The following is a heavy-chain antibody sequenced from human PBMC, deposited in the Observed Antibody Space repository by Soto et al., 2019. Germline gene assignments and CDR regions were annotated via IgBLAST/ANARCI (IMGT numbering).Heavy chain of an antibody. D-gene: IGHD2-15*01. Sequence: QITLKESGPTLVKPTQTLTLTCTFSGFSLSTSGVGVAWIRQPPGKALEWLALIYWDDDKRYRTSLETRLTITKDTSKNQVVLPMTHIDSVDTATYYCAYLPCSGGSCYWFSYSGMDVWGQGTTVTVSS. CDR2: IYWDDDK. V-gene: IGHV2-5*02. CDR1: GFSLSTSGVG. J-gene: IGHJ6*02. CDR3: AYLPCSGGSCYWFSYSGMDV.